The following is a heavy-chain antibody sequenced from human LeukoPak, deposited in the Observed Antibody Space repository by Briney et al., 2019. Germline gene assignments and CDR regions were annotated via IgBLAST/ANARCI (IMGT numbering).Heavy chain of an antibody. V-gene: IGHV3-23*01. D-gene: IGHD4-17*01. CDR2: ISGSGGST. CDR1: GFTFSSYA. J-gene: IGHJ3*02. CDR3: AKVTPCGDYPGDAFDI. Sequence: PGGSLRLSCAASGFTFSSYAMSWVRQVPGKGLEWVSVISGSGGSTYYADSVKGRFTISRDNSKNTLYLQMNSLRAEGTAVYYCAKVTPCGDYPGDAFDIWGQGTMVTVSS.